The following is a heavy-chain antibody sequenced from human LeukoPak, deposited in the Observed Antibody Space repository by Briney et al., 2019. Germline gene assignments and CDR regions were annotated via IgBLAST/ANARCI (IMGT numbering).Heavy chain of an antibody. Sequence: PGGSLRLSCAASGFTFSSYSMNWVRQAPGKGLEWVSSISSSSSYIYYADSVKGRFTISRDNAKNSLYLQMNSLRAEDTAVYYCARDRPDHYGSGSYYPEYFDYWGQGTLVTVSS. CDR3: ARDRPDHYGSGSYYPEYFDY. D-gene: IGHD3-10*01. V-gene: IGHV3-21*01. CDR2: ISSSSSYI. J-gene: IGHJ4*02. CDR1: GFTFSSYS.